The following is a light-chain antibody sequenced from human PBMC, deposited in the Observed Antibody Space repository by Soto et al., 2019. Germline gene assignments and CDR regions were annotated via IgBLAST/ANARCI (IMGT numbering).Light chain of an antibody. CDR1: QSVPSNY. CDR2: DAS. J-gene: IGKJ4*01. Sequence: EVVLTQSPGTLSLSPGERATLSCRASQSVPSNYLAWYQQKPGQAPRLLIYDASSRATGIPDRFSGSGSGTDFTLTISRLEPEDFAVYYCQQYATSPLTFGGGTKVEIK. CDR3: QQYATSPLT. V-gene: IGKV3-20*01.